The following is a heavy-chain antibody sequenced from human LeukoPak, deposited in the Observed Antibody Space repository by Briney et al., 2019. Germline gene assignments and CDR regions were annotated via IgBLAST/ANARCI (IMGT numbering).Heavy chain of an antibody. J-gene: IGHJ4*02. CDR1: GGSISSGDYY. V-gene: IGHV4-30-4*01. CDR2: IYYSGST. Sequence: PSETLSLTCTVSGGSISSGDYYWSWIRQPPGKGLEWIGYIYYSGSTYYNPSLKSRVTISVDTSKNQFSLKLSSVTAADTAVYYCARSRIAARRIDYWGQGTLVTVSS. D-gene: IGHD6-6*01. CDR3: ARSRIAARRIDY.